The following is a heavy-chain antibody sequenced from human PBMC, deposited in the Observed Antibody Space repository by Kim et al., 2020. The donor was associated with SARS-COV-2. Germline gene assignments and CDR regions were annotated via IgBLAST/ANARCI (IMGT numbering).Heavy chain of an antibody. V-gene: IGHV3-73*01. D-gene: IGHD5-12*01. J-gene: IGHJ4*02. CDR3: TRVISGYDAY. CDR2: AP. Sequence: APAYAASVKGRFTISREYSKNTAYLQMNSLNTEDTAVYYCTRVISGYDAYWGQGTLVTVSS.